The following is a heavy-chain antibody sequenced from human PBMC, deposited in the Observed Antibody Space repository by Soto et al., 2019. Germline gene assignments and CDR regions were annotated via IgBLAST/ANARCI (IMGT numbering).Heavy chain of an antibody. CDR1: AGSISSYSFY. J-gene: IGHJ4*02. CDR3: AREASKGYDMLTSYFDS. V-gene: IGHV4-39*02. Sequence: QLQLQESGPGLVTASETLSLTCTVSAGSISSYSFYWAWIRQPPGKGLEWIGSIFYTGSTYYNASLKHRVTFSVDTFKSRFSLKLSCVTAADTAVYYCAREASKGYDMLTSYFDSWGQGTLVTVSS. D-gene: IGHD3-9*01. CDR2: IFYTGST.